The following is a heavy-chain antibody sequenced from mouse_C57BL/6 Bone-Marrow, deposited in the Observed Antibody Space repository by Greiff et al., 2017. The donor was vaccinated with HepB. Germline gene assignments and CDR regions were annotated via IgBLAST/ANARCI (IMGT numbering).Heavy chain of an antibody. CDR1: GYTFTSYG. CDR2: IYPRSGNT. Sequence: VQLQQSGAELARPGASVKLSCKASGYTFTSYGISWVKQRTGQGLEWIGEIYPRSGNTYYNEKFKGKATLTADKSSSTAYMELRSLTSEDSAVYFCARRVTTVGGDYWGQGTTLTVSS. V-gene: IGHV1-81*01. J-gene: IGHJ2*01. D-gene: IGHD1-1*01. CDR3: ARRVTTVGGDY.